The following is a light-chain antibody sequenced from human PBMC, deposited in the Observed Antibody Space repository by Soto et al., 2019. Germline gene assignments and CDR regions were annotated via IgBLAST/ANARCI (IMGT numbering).Light chain of an antibody. Sequence: IQLTQSPSSLSASVGDKVTITCRASQGISSYLAWYQQKPGKAPKLLIYAASTFQSGVPSRFSGSGSGTDFTLTLTSLQPEDFATYYCQQLYSYPPDTFGQGTKLEIK. J-gene: IGKJ2*01. V-gene: IGKV1-9*01. CDR2: AAS. CDR1: QGISSY. CDR3: QQLYSYPPDT.